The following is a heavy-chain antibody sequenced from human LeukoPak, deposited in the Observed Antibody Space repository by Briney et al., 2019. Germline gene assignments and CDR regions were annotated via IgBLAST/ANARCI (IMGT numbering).Heavy chain of an antibody. V-gene: IGHV4-34*01. CDR3: AGLNYCSSTSCYVGWFDP. J-gene: IGHJ5*02. CDR2: INHSGST. Sequence: SETLSLTCAVYGGSFSGYYWSWTRQPPGKGLEWIGEINHSGSTNYNPSLKSRVTISVDTSKNQFSLKLSSVTAADTAVYYCAGLNYCSSTSCYVGWFDPWGQGTLVTVSS. CDR1: GGSFSGYY. D-gene: IGHD2-2*01.